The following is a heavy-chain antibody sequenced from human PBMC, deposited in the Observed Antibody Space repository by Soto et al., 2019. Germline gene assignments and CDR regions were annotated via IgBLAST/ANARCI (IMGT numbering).Heavy chain of an antibody. CDR3: ASTYSSSWYWFDP. CDR1: GFSLSNAGLG. D-gene: IGHD6-13*01. J-gene: IGHJ5*02. V-gene: IGHV2-26*04. Sequence: QVTVKESGPVLVKPTETLTLTCTVSGFSLSNAGLGVSWIRQPPGKALEWLAHIFSNDEKSYSTSLKSRLTISKGTSKSQVVLTMTNMDPVETATYYCASTYSSSWYWFDPWGQGTLVTVSS. CDR2: IFSNDEK.